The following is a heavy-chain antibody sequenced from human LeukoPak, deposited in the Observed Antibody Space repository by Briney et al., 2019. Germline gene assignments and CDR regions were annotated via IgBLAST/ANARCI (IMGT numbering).Heavy chain of an antibody. D-gene: IGHD3-10*01. CDR3: ARDFAREFTIDY. CDR1: GFTFSNYN. Sequence: PGGSLRLSCAASGFTFSNYNMNWVRQPPGKGLQWVSYISSSSNIIYYADSVKGRFTISRDNAKNSLFLQMNSLRAEDTAVYYCARDFAREFTIDYWGQGNLVTVPS. CDR2: ISSSSNII. J-gene: IGHJ4*02. V-gene: IGHV3-48*01.